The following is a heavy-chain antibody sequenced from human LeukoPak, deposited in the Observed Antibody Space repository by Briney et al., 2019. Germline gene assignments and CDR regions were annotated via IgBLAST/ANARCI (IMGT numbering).Heavy chain of an antibody. Sequence: TGGSLRLSCAASGFTVSSNYMSWVRQAPGKGLEWVSVIDSGGSTYYADSVKDRFTISRDDSKNTPYLQLNSLRAEDTAIYYCARDYGGYSGSYYAYWGQGTLVTVSS. J-gene: IGHJ4*02. D-gene: IGHD1-26*01. CDR1: GFTVSSNY. CDR3: ARDYGGYSGSYYAY. V-gene: IGHV3-66*01. CDR2: IDSGGST.